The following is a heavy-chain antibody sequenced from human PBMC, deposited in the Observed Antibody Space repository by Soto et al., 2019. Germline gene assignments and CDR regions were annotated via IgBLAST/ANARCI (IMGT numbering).Heavy chain of an antibody. V-gene: IGHV3-9*01. D-gene: IGHD4-17*01. J-gene: IGHJ3*02. CDR3: AKWDDYGDRKEAFDI. Sequence: EVQLVESGGGLVQPGRSLRLSCAASGFTFDDYAMHWVRQAPGKGLEWVSGISWNSGSIGYADSVKGRFIISRDNAKKSLYLQMNSLRAEDTALYYCAKWDDYGDRKEAFDIWGQGTMVTVSS. CDR2: ISWNSGSI. CDR1: GFTFDDYA.